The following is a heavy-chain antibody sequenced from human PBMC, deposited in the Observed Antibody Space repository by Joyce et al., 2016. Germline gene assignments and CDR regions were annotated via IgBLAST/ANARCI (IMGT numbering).Heavy chain of an antibody. V-gene: IGHV3-30*18. J-gene: IGHJ4*02. D-gene: IGHD6-25*01. CDR1: GFTFRSYG. Sequence: QAQLVESGGGVVQPGRSLRLSWAVSGFTFRSYGMHWVRQDPGKGLEGVAVISNEGKNKNYADSVKGRFTVSRDNSKKILSLQMNSLRPEDTAVYYCAKDRETSAVLDFWGQGTPVTVSS. CDR2: ISNEGKNK. CDR3: AKDRETSAVLDF.